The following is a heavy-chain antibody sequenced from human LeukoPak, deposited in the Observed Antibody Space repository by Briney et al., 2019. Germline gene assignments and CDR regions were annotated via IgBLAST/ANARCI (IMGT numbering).Heavy chain of an antibody. CDR3: AKVREGGYFDY. V-gene: IGHV3-23*01. CDR1: GFIFSSYA. CDR2: ISDDGGTT. Sequence: GGSLRLSCAASGFIFSSYAMGWVRQAPGKGLEWVSAISDDGGTTHYADSVKGRFTISRGNSEKTLYLQMSNVRAEDTAFYYCAKVREGGYFDYWGQGTLVTVSS. D-gene: IGHD1-26*01. J-gene: IGHJ4*02.